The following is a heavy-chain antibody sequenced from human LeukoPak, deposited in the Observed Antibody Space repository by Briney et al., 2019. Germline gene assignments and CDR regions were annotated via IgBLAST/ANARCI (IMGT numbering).Heavy chain of an antibody. J-gene: IGHJ6*02. D-gene: IGHD2-21*02. Sequence: SGGSLRLSCAASGFTFGSYWMSWVRQAPGKGLERVAKIKQDGSEKYYVDSVKGRFTISRDNAKNSLFLHMNSLRADDTAVYHCMMSLTAHYYYGLDVWGQGTAVTVSS. CDR1: GFTFGSYW. V-gene: IGHV3-7*02. CDR3: MMSLTAHYYYGLDV. CDR2: IKQDGSEK.